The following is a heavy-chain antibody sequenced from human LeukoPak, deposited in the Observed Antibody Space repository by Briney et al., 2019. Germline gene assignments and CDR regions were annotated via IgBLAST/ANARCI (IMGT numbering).Heavy chain of an antibody. J-gene: IGHJ4*02. CDR1: GYTFTSYA. Sequence: ASVKVSCKASGYTFTSYAMHWVRQAPGQGLEWMGWISVYDGDTKFVEKFQGRITMTTDTSTSTAYMQLRSLTSDDTAVYYCATDSDDYWGQGTLVTVSS. CDR3: ATDSDDY. V-gene: IGHV1-18*01. D-gene: IGHD2-21*01. CDR2: ISVYDGDT.